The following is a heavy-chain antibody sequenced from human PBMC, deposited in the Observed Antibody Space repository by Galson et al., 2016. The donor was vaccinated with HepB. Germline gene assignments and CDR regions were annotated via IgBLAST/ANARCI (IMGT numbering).Heavy chain of an antibody. CDR1: GGSISSHY. Sequence: LSLTCTVSGGSISSHYWSWIRQPPGKGLEWIGYIYHSGNTYYNPSLRSRVTMSVDTSRNQFSLKLTSVSAADTAVYYCAREGVVAGRRDYYYGMDVWGQGTTVTVSS. CDR2: IYHSGNT. CDR3: AREGVVAGRRDYYYGMDV. J-gene: IGHJ6*02. V-gene: IGHV4-59*11. D-gene: IGHD6-19*01.